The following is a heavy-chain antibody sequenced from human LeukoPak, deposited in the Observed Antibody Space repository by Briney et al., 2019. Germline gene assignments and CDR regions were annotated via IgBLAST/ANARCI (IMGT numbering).Heavy chain of an antibody. V-gene: IGHV3-15*01. CDR2: IKSKTDGGTT. CDR3: TTGEWLLTY. D-gene: IGHD3-3*01. Sequence: PGGSLRLSCAASGFTFSNAWMSWVRQAPGKGLEWVDRIKSKTDGGTTDYAAPVKGRFTISRDDSKNTLYLQMNSLKTEDTAVYYCTTGEWLLTYWGQGTLVTVSS. CDR1: GFTFSNAW. J-gene: IGHJ4*02.